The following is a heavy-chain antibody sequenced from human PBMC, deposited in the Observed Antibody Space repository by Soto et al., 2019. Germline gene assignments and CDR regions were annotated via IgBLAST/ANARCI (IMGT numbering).Heavy chain of an antibody. D-gene: IGHD3-9*01. J-gene: IGHJ6*02. V-gene: IGHV4-31*03. CDR2: IYYSGST. Sequence: LSLTCTVSGGSISSGGYYWSWIRQHPGKGLEWIGYIYYSGSTYYNPSLKSRVTISVDTSKNQFSLKLSSVTAADTAVYYCARGGMYYDILTGYPLHYYYGMDVWGQGATVTVSS. CDR3: ARGGMYYDILTGYPLHYYYGMDV. CDR1: GGSISSGGYY.